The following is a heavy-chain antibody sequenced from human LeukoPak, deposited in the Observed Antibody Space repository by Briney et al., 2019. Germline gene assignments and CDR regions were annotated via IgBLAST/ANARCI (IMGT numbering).Heavy chain of an antibody. J-gene: IGHJ6*02. V-gene: IGHV1-2*02. CDR2: INPNSGGT. Sequence: GASVKVSCKASGYTFTGYYMHWVRQAPGQGLEWMGWINPNSGGTNYAQKFQGRVTMTRDTSISTAYMELSRLRSDDTAVYYCAREMGGCSSTSCRLPHYYYYGMDVWGQGTTVTVSS. CDR1: GYTFTGYY. D-gene: IGHD2-2*01. CDR3: AREMGGCSSTSCRLPHYYYYGMDV.